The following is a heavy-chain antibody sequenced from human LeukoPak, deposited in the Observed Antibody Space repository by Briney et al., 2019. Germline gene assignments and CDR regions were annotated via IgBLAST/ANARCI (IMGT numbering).Heavy chain of an antibody. Sequence: ASVKVSCKASGYTFTSYGISWVRQAPGQGLEWMGWISAYNGNTNYAQKLQGRVTMTTDTSTSTAYMELRSLRSGDTAVYYCARRVVVAATLSSYYYYYMDVWGKGTTVTISS. CDR2: ISAYNGNT. CDR3: ARRVVVAATLSSYYYYYMDV. J-gene: IGHJ6*03. V-gene: IGHV1-18*01. CDR1: GYTFTSYG. D-gene: IGHD2-15*01.